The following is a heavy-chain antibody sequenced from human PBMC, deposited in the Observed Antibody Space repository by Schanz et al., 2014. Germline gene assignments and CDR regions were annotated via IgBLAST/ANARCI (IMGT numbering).Heavy chain of an antibody. Sequence: QVQLVQSGAEVKKPGSSVKVSCKASGGTLQSYTFSWVRQAPGQGLEWVGWINTNTGNPTYAQGFTGRFVFSLDTSVSTAYLQISSLKAEDTAVYYCARARYGLDVWGQGTTVTVSS. CDR1: GGTLQSYT. CDR3: ARARYGLDV. V-gene: IGHV7-4-1*02. CDR2: INTNTGNP. J-gene: IGHJ6*02.